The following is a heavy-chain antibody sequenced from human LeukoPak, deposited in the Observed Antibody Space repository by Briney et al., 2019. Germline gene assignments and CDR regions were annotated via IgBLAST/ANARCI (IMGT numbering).Heavy chain of an antibody. CDR1: GFTFSSYA. Sequence: RGSLRLSCAASGFTFSSYAMSWVRQAPGKGLEWVSAISGSGGSTYYADSVKGRFTISRDNSKNTLYLQMNSLRAEDTAVYYCAKAPGDYLFGYWGQGTLVTVSS. J-gene: IGHJ4*02. V-gene: IGHV3-23*01. CDR2: ISGSGGST. D-gene: IGHD4-17*01. CDR3: AKAPGDYLFGY.